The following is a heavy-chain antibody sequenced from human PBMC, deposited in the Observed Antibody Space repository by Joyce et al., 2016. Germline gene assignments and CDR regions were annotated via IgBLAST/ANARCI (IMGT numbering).Heavy chain of an antibody. D-gene: IGHD6-19*01. CDR2: INTYRGET. CDR3: ARDSSGWGFGDY. J-gene: IGHJ4*02. V-gene: IGHV1-18*04. Sequence: QVQLVQSGGEVKKPGASVKVSCKASAYSFNSHAITWVRQAPGQGLACMGRINTYRGETHYAQSLQGRVTMTRDTSASTDFMELRSLRSDDTAVYYCARDSSGWGFGDYWGQGTLVTVSS. CDR1: AYSFNSHA.